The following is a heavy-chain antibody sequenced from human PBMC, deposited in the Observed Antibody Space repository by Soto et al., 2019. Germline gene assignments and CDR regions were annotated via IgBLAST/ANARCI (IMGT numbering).Heavy chain of an antibody. CDR2: ISGSGGST. CDR1: GFTFSSYA. D-gene: IGHD5-18*01. Sequence: PGGSLRLSCAASGFTFSSYAMSWVRQAPGKGLEWVSAISGSGGSTYYADSVKGRFTISRDNSKNTLYLQMNSLRAEDTAVYYCAKIRLGIQLWTYYFDYWGQGTLVTVSS. J-gene: IGHJ4*02. V-gene: IGHV3-23*01. CDR3: AKIRLGIQLWTYYFDY.